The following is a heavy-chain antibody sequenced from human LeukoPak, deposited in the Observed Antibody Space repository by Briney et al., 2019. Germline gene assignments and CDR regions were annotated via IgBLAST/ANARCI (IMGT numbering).Heavy chain of an antibody. V-gene: IGHV3-21*01. D-gene: IGHD3-9*01. Sequence: GSLRLSCAASGFTFSSYTMNWVRQAPGKGLEWVSSISSSSSYIYYADSVKGRFTISRDNAKKSLFLQMNSLRAEDTAVYYCARATTYDILTGYSDYWGQGTLVTVSS. CDR3: ARATTYDILTGYSDY. J-gene: IGHJ4*02. CDR1: GFTFSSYT. CDR2: ISSSSSYI.